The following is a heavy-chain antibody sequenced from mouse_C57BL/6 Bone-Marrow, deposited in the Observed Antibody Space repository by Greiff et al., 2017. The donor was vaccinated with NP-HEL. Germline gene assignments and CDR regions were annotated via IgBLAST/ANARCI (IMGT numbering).Heavy chain of an antibody. D-gene: IGHD2-3*01. CDR2: IWRGGST. Sequence: VHLVESGPGLVQPSQSLSITCTVSGFSLTSYGVHWVRQSPGKGLEWLGVIWRGGSTDYNAAFMSRLSITKDNSKSQVFFKMNSLQADDTAIYYCAIVYDGYYVSRYYYAMDYWGQGTSVTVSS. J-gene: IGHJ4*01. CDR3: AIVYDGYYVSRYYYAMDY. CDR1: GFSLTSYG. V-gene: IGHV2-5*01.